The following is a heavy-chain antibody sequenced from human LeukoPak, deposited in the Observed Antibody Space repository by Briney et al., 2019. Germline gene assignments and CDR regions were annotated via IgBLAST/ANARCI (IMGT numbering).Heavy chain of an antibody. CDR1: GYTFTSYG. D-gene: IGHD3-9*01. CDR2: ISAYNGNT. Sequence: ASVKVSCKASGYTFTSYGISWVRQAPGQGLEWMGWISAYNGNTNYAQKLQGRVTMTTDTSTSTAYMELRSLRSDDTAVYYCARDSLRYFDWLLPVWGQGTTVTVS. J-gene: IGHJ6*02. V-gene: IGHV1-18*01. CDR3: ARDSLRYFDWLLPV.